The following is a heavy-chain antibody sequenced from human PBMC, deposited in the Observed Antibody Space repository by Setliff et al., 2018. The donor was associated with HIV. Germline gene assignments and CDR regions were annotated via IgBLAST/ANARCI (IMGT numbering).Heavy chain of an antibody. J-gene: IGHJ6*03. CDR1: GGSIRSYY. V-gene: IGHV4-59*01. Sequence: SETLSLTCTVSGGSIRSYYWSWIRQPPGKGLEWIGYIYYGGTNYSPSLRSRVTISLDTSKNQFSLRLSSVTAADTALYFCARGFDHGDYEESGYVFYYMDVWGKGTTVTV. CDR2: IYYGGT. D-gene: IGHD4-17*01. CDR3: ARGFDHGDYEESGYVFYYMDV.